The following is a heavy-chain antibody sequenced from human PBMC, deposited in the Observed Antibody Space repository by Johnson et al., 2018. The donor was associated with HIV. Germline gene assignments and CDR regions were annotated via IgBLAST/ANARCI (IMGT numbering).Heavy chain of an antibody. CDR3: AKDMERWLLTSAFDI. V-gene: IGHV3-9*01. Sequence: VQLVESGGGLVQTGRSLRLSCAASGFTFDDYAMHWVRQAPGKGLEWVSGISWNSGSIGYTDSVKGRFTISRDNAKNSLYLQMNSLRAEDTALYYCAKDMERWLLTSAFDIWGQGTMVTVS. J-gene: IGHJ3*02. D-gene: IGHD5-24*01. CDR2: ISWNSGSI. CDR1: GFTFDDYA.